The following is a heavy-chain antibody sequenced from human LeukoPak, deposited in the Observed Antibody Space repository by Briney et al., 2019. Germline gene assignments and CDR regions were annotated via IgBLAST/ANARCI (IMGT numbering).Heavy chain of an antibody. CDR1: GFTFCSYS. J-gene: IGHJ4*02. V-gene: IGHV3-21*01. Sequence: GGSLRLSCAPSGFTFCSYSMNCVRHAPGEGLEWVSSISSSRSYIYYADSVKGRFTIYRDNPKNSLYLQMNSLRAEDTAVYYCARGGDPLDYWGQGTLVTVSS. D-gene: IGHD4-17*01. CDR2: ISSSRSYI. CDR3: ARGGDPLDY.